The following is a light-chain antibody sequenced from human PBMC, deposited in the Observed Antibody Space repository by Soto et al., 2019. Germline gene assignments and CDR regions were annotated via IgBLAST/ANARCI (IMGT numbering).Light chain of an antibody. J-gene: IGLJ1*01. V-gene: IGLV2-14*03. Sequence: QSVLTQPASVSGSPGQSITIYCTGTSSDIGSFTFVSWYQQHPGKVPKLMIFDVNRRPSGVSDRFSGSKSGNTASLTISGLQAEDEGDYYCSSYTSSSTHVFGSGTKLTVL. CDR2: DVN. CDR3: SSYTSSSTHV. CDR1: SSDIGSFTF.